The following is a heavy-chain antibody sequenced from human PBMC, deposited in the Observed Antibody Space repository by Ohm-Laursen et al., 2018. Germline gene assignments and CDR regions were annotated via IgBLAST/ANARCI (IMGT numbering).Heavy chain of an antibody. CDR2: ITSTSSTT. CDR3: AKSRTGNNYLFDY. CDR1: GFAFSDYF. V-gene: IGHV3-11*01. Sequence: SLRLSCAASGFAFSDYFMTWIRQAPGKGLEWISYITSTSSTTYYADSVKGRFTISRDNSRNTLSLQMNSLRAEDTAVYYCAKSRTGNNYLFDYWGQGSLVTVSS. J-gene: IGHJ4*02. D-gene: IGHD5-24*01.